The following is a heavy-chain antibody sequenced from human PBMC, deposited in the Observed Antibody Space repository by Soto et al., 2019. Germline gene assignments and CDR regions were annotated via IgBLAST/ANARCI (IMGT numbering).Heavy chain of an antibody. V-gene: IGHV1-3*01. CDR2: VNAGNGNT. CDR1: GFTFRSYA. Sequence: QVQLVQSAADVKKPGASVRVSCEANGFTFRSYAVHWLRQAPGQRFEWMGWVNAGNGNTKYSQKFQGRLSLTRDTSASASYMELHSLTSEDTSAYYCALGLAALLGWFEAWGQGTLISVSS. CDR3: ALGLAALLGWFEA. D-gene: IGHD3-9*01. J-gene: IGHJ5*02.